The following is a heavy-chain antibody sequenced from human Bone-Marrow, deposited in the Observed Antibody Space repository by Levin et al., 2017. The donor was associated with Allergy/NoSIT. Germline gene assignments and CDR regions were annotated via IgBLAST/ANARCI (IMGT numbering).Heavy chain of an antibody. CDR2: IKEDGSEK. CDR3: AKPSDYGNPYEAFDF. V-gene: IGHV3-7*01. Sequence: PSETLSLTCAASGFTFSTYWMSWVRQAPGKGLEWVANIKEDGSEKYYGDSAKGRFTISRDNAKNSLFLQMNGLRGEDTAVYYCAKPSDYGNPYEAFDFWGQGTMVTVSS. D-gene: IGHD4-11*01. J-gene: IGHJ3*01. CDR1: GFTFSTYW.